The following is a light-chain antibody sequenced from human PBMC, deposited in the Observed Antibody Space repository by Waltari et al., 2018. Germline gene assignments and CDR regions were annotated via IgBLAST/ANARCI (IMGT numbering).Light chain of an antibody. V-gene: IGLV3-1*01. CDR1: KLGDKS. CDR2: QNN. CDR3: QAWDSATVM. J-gene: IGLJ3*02. Sequence: SYEMTQPPSVSVSPGQTASITRSGDKLGDKSVSWYQQKPGQSPVLVIYQNNKRPSGIPDRFAGSNSGNTATLTISGTQAMDEADYYCQAWDSATVMFGGGTKLTVL.